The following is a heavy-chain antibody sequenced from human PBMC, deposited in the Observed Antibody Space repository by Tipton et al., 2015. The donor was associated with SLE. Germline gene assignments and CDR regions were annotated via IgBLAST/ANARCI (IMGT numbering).Heavy chain of an antibody. CDR1: GGSISSYY. CDR2: IYYSGST. V-gene: IGHV4-59*01. CDR3: ARGSVAVVGVDY. Sequence: TLSLTCTASGGSISSYYWSWIRQPPGKGLEWIGYIYYSGSTNYNPSLKSRVTISVDTSKNQFSLKLSSVTAADTAVYYCARGSVAVVGVDYWGQGTLVTVSS. D-gene: IGHD6-19*01. J-gene: IGHJ4*02.